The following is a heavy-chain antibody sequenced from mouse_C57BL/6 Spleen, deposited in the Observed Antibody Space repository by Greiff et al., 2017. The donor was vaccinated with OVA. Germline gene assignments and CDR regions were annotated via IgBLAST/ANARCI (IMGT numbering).Heavy chain of an antibody. CDR2: IWTGGGT. D-gene: IGHD3-2*02. CDR1: GFSLTSYA. CDR3: ARVNSSGYVLDY. J-gene: IGHJ2*01. V-gene: IGHV2-9-1*01. Sequence: VQLQQSGPGLVAPSQCLSITCTVSGFSLTSYAISWVRQPPGKGLEWLGVIWTGGGTNYYSALKSRLSISKDNSKNQVFLKMNSLQTDDTAKYYCARVNSSGYVLDYWGQGTTLTVSA.